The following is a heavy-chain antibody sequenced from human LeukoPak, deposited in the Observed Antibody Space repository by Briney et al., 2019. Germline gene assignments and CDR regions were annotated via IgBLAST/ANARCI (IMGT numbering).Heavy chain of an antibody. V-gene: IGHV4-59*01. CDR3: ARSLRYSYGYMDY. CDR1: GVSISSYY. Sequence: PSETLSLTCTVSGVSISSYYWSWIRQPPGKGLEWIGYIFYSGSTNYNPSLKSRVTISVDTSKNQFSLDLTSVTAADTAVYYCARSLRYSYGYMDYWGQGTLVTVSS. CDR2: IFYSGST. J-gene: IGHJ4*02. D-gene: IGHD5-18*01.